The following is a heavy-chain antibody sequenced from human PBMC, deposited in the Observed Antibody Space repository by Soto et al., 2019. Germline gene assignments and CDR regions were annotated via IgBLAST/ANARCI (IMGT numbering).Heavy chain of an antibody. Sequence: SETLSLTCAVYGGSFSGYYWSWIRQPPGKGLEWIGEINHSGSTNYNPSLKSRVTISVDTSKNQFSLKLSSVTAADTAVYYCARGRGYCSSTSCSSPYSSSWYWFDPWGQGTLVTVSS. CDR1: GGSFSGYY. CDR3: ARGRGYCSSTSCSSPYSSSWYWFDP. J-gene: IGHJ5*02. CDR2: INHSGST. V-gene: IGHV4-34*01. D-gene: IGHD2-2*01.